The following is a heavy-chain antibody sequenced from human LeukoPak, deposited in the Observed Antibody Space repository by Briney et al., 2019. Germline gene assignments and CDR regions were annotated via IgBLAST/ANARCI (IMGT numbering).Heavy chain of an antibody. CDR3: ARGITMIVVANFAFDY. J-gene: IGHJ4*02. CDR2: ISSSGSTI. D-gene: IGHD3-22*01. Sequence: GGSLRLPCAASGFTFSSYEMNWVRQAPGKGLEWVSYISSSGSTIYYADSVKGRFTISRDNAKNSLYLQMNSLRAEDTAVYYCARGITMIVVANFAFDYWGQGTLVTVSS. CDR1: GFTFSSYE. V-gene: IGHV3-48*03.